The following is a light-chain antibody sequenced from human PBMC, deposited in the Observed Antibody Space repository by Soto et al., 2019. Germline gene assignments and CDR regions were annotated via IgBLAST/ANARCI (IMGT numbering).Light chain of an antibody. CDR3: QQLNSYSWT. J-gene: IGKJ1*01. CDR2: KAS. Sequence: DSPMTQSPSTLSASIGDRVIITCRASQSISTWLAWYQQKPGKAPKLLIYKASTLERGVPSRFSGSGSGTDFTLTISSLQPDDFATYYCQQLNSYSWTFGQGTKV. CDR1: QSISTW. V-gene: IGKV1-5*03.